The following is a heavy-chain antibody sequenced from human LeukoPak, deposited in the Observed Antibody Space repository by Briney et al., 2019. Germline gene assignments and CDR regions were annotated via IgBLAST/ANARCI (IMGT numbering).Heavy chain of an antibody. CDR2: IFYTGRT. CDR1: GGSISSYY. CDR3: ASLGYGISY. D-gene: IGHD5-12*01. V-gene: IGHV4-59*01. Sequence: SGTLSLTCNVSGGSISSYYWNWIRQPPGKGLEWIGYIFYTGRTNYNPSLKSRISMSVDTSKNQFSLKVTSVTAADTAVYYCASLGYGISYWGQGSLITVSS. J-gene: IGHJ4*02.